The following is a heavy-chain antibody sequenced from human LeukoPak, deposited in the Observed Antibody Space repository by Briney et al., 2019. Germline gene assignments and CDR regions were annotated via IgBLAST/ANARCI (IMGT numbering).Heavy chain of an antibody. CDR3: ARDRRDGYKY. Sequence: QPGRSLRLSCAASGFTFSSYGMHWVRQAPGKGLEWVAVIWYDGSNKYYADSVKGRFTISRDNAKNSLYLQMNSLRAEDTAVYYCARDRRDGYKYWGQGTLVTVSS. J-gene: IGHJ4*02. D-gene: IGHD5-24*01. CDR1: GFTFSSYG. CDR2: IWYDGSNK. V-gene: IGHV3-33*01.